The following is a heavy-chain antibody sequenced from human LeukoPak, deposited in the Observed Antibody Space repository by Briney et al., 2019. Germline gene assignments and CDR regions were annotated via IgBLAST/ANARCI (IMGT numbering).Heavy chain of an antibody. Sequence: PGGSLRLSCAVSGFSFSTYAMSWVRQAPGEGLQWVSGITGSGTGTYYADSVEGRFTISRDNSRNTLYLEMSNLRAEDTAIYYCAKDETLSGINYFAYWGQGTLVTVSS. J-gene: IGHJ4*02. V-gene: IGHV3-23*01. D-gene: IGHD1-20*01. CDR3: AKDETLSGINYFAY. CDR1: GFSFSTYA. CDR2: ITGSGTGT.